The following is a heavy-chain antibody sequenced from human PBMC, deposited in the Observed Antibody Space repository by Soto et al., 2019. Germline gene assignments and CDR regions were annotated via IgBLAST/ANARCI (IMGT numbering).Heavy chain of an antibody. J-gene: IGHJ6*02. V-gene: IGHV1-46*01. D-gene: IGHD1-26*01. CDR2: INPSGGST. CDR3: ASPRVIVGAISGYYHYGMDV. CDR1: GSPLTSYY. Sequence: GASVKVSSKASGSPLTSYYMHWVRQAPGQGLEWMGIINPSGGSTSYAQKFQGRVTMTRDTSTSTVYMELSSLRSEDTAVYYCASPRVIVGAISGYYHYGMDVWGQGTTVTVSS.